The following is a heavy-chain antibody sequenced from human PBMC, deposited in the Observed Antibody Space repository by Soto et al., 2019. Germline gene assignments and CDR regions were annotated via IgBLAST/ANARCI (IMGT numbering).Heavy chain of an antibody. V-gene: IGHV4-34*01. J-gene: IGHJ6*03. CDR1: GGSFSGYQ. D-gene: IGHD3-10*01. CDR2: INDSGNI. Sequence: QVQLQQWGAGLLKPSETLSLTCAVYGGSFSGYQWSWIRQTPGKGLEWIGEINDSGNINYNPSLKSRVTISLDTPKKQISLKLSSVTAADSAVYYCVRGLILWFGELSRRGGYYYYMDVWGKGTTVTVSS. CDR3: VRGLILWFGELSRRGGYYYYMDV.